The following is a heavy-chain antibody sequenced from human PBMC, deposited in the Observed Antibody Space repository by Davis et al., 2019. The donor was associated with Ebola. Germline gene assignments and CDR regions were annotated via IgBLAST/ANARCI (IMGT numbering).Heavy chain of an antibody. CDR2: VSYSGDT. CDR1: VASISGYY. V-gene: IGHV4-59*01. J-gene: IGHJ6*02. CDR3: ARRLYYYGMDL. Sequence: SETLSLTCTVSVASISGYYWTWIRQPPGKGLEWIGFVSYSGDTNYNPSLESRVTISLDTSKNQFSLKLSSVTAADTAVYYCARRLYYYGMDLWGQGTTVTVSS.